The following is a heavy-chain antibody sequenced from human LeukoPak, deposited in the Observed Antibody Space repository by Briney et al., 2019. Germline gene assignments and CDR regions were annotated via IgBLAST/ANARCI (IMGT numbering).Heavy chain of an antibody. CDR3: ASGYCSGGSCYFDAFDI. V-gene: IGHV1-2*06. CDR2: INPNSGGT. CDR1: GYTFTGYY. D-gene: IGHD2-15*01. Sequence: ASVKVSCKAPGYTFTGYYMHWVRQAPGQGLEWMGRINPNSGGTNYAQKFQGRVTMTRDTSISTAYMELSRLRSDDTAVYYCASGYCSGGSCYFDAFDIWGQGTMVTVSS. J-gene: IGHJ3*02.